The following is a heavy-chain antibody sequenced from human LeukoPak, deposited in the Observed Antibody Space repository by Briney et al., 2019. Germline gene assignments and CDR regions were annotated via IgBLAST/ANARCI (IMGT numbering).Heavy chain of an antibody. CDR2: ISSSSSYI. CDR3: ATIPVRGVIITTPSHY. V-gene: IGHV3-21*01. D-gene: IGHD3-10*01. Sequence: GGSLRLSCAASRFTFSNYNMSWVRQAPGKGLEWGSSISSSSSYIYYADSVKRRFTISRDNAKNSLYLQMNSLRAEDTAVYYCATIPVRGVIITTPSHYWGQGTLVTVSS. CDR1: RFTFSNYN. J-gene: IGHJ4*02.